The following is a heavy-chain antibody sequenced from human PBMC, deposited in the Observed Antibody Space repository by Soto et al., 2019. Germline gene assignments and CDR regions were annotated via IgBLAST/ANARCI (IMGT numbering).Heavy chain of an antibody. J-gene: IGHJ6*02. D-gene: IGHD6-13*01. V-gene: IGHV4-30-2*01. CDR3: AGIRIAAAGGGLDV. Sequence: QLQLQESGSGLVKPSQTLSLTCGVSGGSINSGDYAWSWIRQPPGKGLEWMGYIYHGGSTYYNPSLKSRVTILIDRSKNQFSLKLSSVTAADTAVYYCAGIRIAAAGGGLDVWGQGTTVTVSS. CDR1: GGSINSGDYA. CDR2: IYHGGST.